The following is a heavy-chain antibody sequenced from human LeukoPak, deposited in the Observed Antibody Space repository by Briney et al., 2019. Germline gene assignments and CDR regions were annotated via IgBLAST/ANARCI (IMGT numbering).Heavy chain of an antibody. D-gene: IGHD3-22*01. CDR1: GGTFSSYA. J-gene: IGHJ3*02. CDR3: ARSRMIEGAFDI. V-gene: IGHV1-69*01. Sequence: ASVKVSCKASGGTFSSYAISWVRQAPGQGLEWMGGIIPIFGTANYAQKFQGRVTITADESTSTAYMELSSLRSEDTAVYYCARSRMIEGAFDIWGQGTMVTVSS. CDR2: IIPIFGTA.